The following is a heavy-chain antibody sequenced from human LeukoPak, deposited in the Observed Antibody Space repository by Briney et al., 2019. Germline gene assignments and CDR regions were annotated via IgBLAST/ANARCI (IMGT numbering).Heavy chain of an antibody. CDR2: IIPILGIA. J-gene: IGHJ5*02. CDR1: GGTFSSYA. V-gene: IGHV1-69*04. CDR3: ARDYRGGEVLMVYASVWNWFDP. D-gene: IGHD2-8*01. Sequence: SVKVSCKASGGTFSSYAISWVRQAPGQGLEWMGRIIPILGIANYAQKFQGRVTITADKSTSTAYMELSSLRSEDTAVYYCARDYRGGEVLMVYASVWNWFDPWGQGTLVTVSS.